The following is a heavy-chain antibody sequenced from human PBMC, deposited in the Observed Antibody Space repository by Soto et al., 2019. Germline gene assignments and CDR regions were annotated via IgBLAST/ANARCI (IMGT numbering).Heavy chain of an antibody. J-gene: IGHJ6*02. CDR3: AIDDKIAVAGTYYYYGMDV. CDR1: GGTFSSYT. Sequence: QVQLVQSGAEVKKPGSSVKVSCKASGGTFSSYTISWVRQAPGQGHEWMGRIIPILGIANYAQKFQGRVTITADKSTSTAYMELSSLRSEDTAVYYCAIDDKIAVAGTYYYYGMDVWGQGTTVTGSS. V-gene: IGHV1-69*08. D-gene: IGHD6-19*01. CDR2: IIPILGIA.